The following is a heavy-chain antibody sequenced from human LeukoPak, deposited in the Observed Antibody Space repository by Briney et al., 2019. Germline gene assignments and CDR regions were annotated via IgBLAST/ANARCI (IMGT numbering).Heavy chain of an antibody. D-gene: IGHD3-22*01. CDR1: GFTFSSYW. Sequence: PGGSLRLSCAASGFTFSSYWMSWVRQAPGKGLEWVANIKQDGSEKYYVDSVKGRFTISRDNAKNSLYLQMNSLRAGDTAVYYCARLRSAQGYYDSSGYYIWGQGTLVTVSS. J-gene: IGHJ4*02. V-gene: IGHV3-7*01. CDR2: IKQDGSEK. CDR3: ARLRSAQGYYDSSGYYI.